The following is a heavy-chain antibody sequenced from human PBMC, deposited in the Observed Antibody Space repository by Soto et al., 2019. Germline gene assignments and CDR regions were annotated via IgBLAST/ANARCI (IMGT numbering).Heavy chain of an antibody. CDR1: GDYIHVGGYY. CDR2: IYYTGKT. V-gene: IGHV4-30-4*01. CDR3: GRDLTSNANCIDP. D-gene: IGHD2-2*01. Sequence: PSETLSLPCRVSGDYIHVGGYYWTWIRQRPGKGLEWMGYIYYTGKTYYNPSLESRLTMSVDRSKNQFSLRLTSVTAADTAVYFCGRDLTSNANCIDPWGQGTLVTVSS. J-gene: IGHJ5*02.